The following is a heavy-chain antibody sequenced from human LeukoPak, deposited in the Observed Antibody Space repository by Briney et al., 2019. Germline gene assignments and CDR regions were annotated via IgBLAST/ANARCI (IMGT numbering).Heavy chain of an antibody. Sequence: SGPTLVNPTQTLTLTCTFSGFSLSTSGVGVGWIRQPPGKALEWLALIYWDDDKRYSPSLKSRLTITKDTSKNQVVLTMTNMDPVDTATYYCAHSHFDKYSSGYSGVDYWGQGTLVTVSS. CDR2: IYWDDDK. D-gene: IGHD3-22*01. V-gene: IGHV2-5*02. CDR3: AHSHFDKYSSGYSGVDY. J-gene: IGHJ4*02. CDR1: GFSLSTSGVG.